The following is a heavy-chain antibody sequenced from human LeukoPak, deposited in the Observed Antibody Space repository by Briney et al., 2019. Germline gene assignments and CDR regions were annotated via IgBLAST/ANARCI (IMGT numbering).Heavy chain of an antibody. D-gene: IGHD3-16*02. CDR1: GDSISTYY. CDR3: ARDYRGFTPGWFDD. J-gene: IGHJ4*02. V-gene: IGHV4-59*01. CDR2: VYNSGST. Sequence: PSETLSLTCSVSGDSISTYYWSWLRQPPGKRLEWIGYVYNSGSTNYNPSLRRRVTISLDTSRKQFSLRLSSVTATDTAVYFCARDYRGFTPGWFDDWGQGILVTASS.